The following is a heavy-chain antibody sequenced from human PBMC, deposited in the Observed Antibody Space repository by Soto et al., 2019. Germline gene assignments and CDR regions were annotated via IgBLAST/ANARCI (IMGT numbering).Heavy chain of an antibody. V-gene: IGHV3-33*01. J-gene: IGHJ6*02. D-gene: IGHD6-13*01. CDR2: IWYDGSNK. CDR1: GFTFSSYG. Sequence: QVQLVESGGGVVQPGRSLRLSCAASGFTFSSYGMHWVRQAPGKGLEWVGVIWYDGSNKYYADSVKGRFTISRDNSKNTLYLQMNSLRAEDTAVYYCARVKVAAAGTDYYYYGMDVWGQGTTVTVSS. CDR3: ARVKVAAAGTDYYYYGMDV.